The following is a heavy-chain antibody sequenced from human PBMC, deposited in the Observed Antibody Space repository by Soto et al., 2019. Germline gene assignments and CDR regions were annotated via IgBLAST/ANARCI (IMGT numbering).Heavy chain of an antibody. CDR1: GGSIRSYY. CDR3: ARQVFGPLHGLVDV. CDR2: VHHSWVS. D-gene: IGHD3-10*02. J-gene: IGHJ6*02. V-gene: IGHV4-59*08. Sequence: QVQLQESGPGLVKPSETLSLSCTVSGGSIRSYYWRWFRQSPGKRMEWIGYVHHSWVSSYNPSLQSRVAISLNTSKSQFSLKVTSVTATDTAVYYCARQVFGPLHGLVDVWGQGTTVTVSS.